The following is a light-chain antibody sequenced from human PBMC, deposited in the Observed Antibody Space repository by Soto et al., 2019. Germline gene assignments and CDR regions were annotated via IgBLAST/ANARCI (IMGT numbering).Light chain of an antibody. CDR3: QQYGTPLFT. CDR2: GAS. J-gene: IGKJ3*01. Sequence: EIVMTQSPATLSVSPGERATLSCGASQSVTNNFLAWYQQKPGQAPRLLIYGASSRATGVPDRFSGSGSGTDFTLTISRLEPGDFAVYYCQQYGTPLFTFGPGTKVDIK. V-gene: IGKV3-20*01. CDR1: QSVTNNF.